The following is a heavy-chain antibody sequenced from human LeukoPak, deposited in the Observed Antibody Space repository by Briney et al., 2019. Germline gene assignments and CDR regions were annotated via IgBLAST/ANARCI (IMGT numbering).Heavy chain of an antibody. CDR1: RNTFRNAW. Sequence: PGGSLRLSCAVSRNTFRNAWMSWVCQAPGKGLEWVARIRSKTEGETKEYAASVKGRFTISRDDSRSRLFLQMNSLKTEDTAVYYCATGVVTGTSRWGQGTLVTVSS. V-gene: IGHV3-15*01. D-gene: IGHD1-1*01. J-gene: IGHJ4*02. CDR3: ATGVVTGTSR. CDR2: IRSKTEGETK.